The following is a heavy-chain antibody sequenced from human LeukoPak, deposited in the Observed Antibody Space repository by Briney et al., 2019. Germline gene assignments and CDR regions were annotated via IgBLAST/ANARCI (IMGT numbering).Heavy chain of an antibody. Sequence: ASVKVSCKASGYTFTSYGISWVRQAPGQGLEWMGWISAYNGNTIYAQNLQGRVTMTTDTSTSTAYMELRSLRSDDTAVYYCANPGSSWYGLGYWGQGTLVTVSS. CDR1: GYTFTSYG. CDR3: ANPGSSWYGLGY. V-gene: IGHV1-18*01. CDR2: ISAYNGNT. D-gene: IGHD6-13*01. J-gene: IGHJ4*02.